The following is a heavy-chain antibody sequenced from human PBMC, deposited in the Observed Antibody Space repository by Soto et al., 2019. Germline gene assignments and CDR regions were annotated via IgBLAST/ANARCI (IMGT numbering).Heavy chain of an antibody. V-gene: IGHV1-3*01. CDR3: ARTGMRQLVLWLGY. CDR1: GYTFTSYA. J-gene: IGHJ4*02. CDR2: INAGNGNT. D-gene: IGHD6-13*01. Sequence: WASVKVSCKASGYTFTSYAMHWVRQAPGQRLEWMGWINAGNGNTKYSQKFQGRVTITRDTSASTAYMELSSLRSEDTAVYYCARTGMRQLVLWLGYWGQGTLVTVSS.